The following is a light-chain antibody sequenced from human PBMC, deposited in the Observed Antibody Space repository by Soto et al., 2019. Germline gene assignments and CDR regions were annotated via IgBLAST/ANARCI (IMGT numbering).Light chain of an antibody. CDR3: QQYNNWPPTFT. J-gene: IGKJ2*01. V-gene: IGKV3-15*01. Sequence: EIVMTQSPATLSVSPGERATLSCRASQSVSSNLAWYQQKPGQAPRLLIYGASTRATGIPARFSGTGSETEFTLAISSLQSEDVAVYDCQQYNNWPPTFTFGQGTKLEIK. CDR1: QSVSSN. CDR2: GAS.